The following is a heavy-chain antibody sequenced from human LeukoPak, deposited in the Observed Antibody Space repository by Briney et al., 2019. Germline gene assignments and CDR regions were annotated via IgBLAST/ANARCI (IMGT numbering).Heavy chain of an antibody. Sequence: PGGSLRLSCAASGFTVSSNYMSWVRQAPGKGLEWVSVIYSGGSTYYADSVKGRFTISRDNSKNTLYLQMNSLRAEDTAVYYCAREGLHYYYYYYMDVWGKGTTVTVSS. CDR1: GFTVSSNY. J-gene: IGHJ6*03. CDR2: IYSGGST. CDR3: AREGLHYYYYYYMDV. V-gene: IGHV3-53*01.